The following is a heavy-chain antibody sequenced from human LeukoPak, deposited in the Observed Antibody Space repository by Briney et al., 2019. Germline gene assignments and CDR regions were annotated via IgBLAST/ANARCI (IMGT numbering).Heavy chain of an antibody. V-gene: IGHV1-69*04. D-gene: IGHD3-22*01. CDR3: ASIPLNRITMIVVVITKVDYGMDV. CDR1: GGTFSSYA. J-gene: IGHJ6*02. CDR2: IIPILGIA. Sequence: SVKVSCKASGGTFSSYAISWVRQAPGQGLEWMGRIIPILGIANYAQKFQGRVTITADKSTSTAYIELSSLRSEDTAVYYCASIPLNRITMIVVVITKVDYGMDVWGQGTTVTVSS.